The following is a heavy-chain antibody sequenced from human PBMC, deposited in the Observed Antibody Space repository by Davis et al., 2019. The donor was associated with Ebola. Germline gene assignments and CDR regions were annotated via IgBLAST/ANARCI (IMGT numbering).Heavy chain of an antibody. J-gene: IGHJ4*02. CDR3: ARVPPWELGVFDF. V-gene: IGHV3-7*01. D-gene: IGHD1-26*01. Sequence: GESLKISCAASGFTVSNNYMSWVRQAPGKGLEWVANINQDGSEKYYVDSVKGRITISRDDATNSVYLQMSSLRAEDTAVYYCARVPPWELGVFDFWGQGTLVTVSS. CDR2: INQDGSEK. CDR1: GFTVSNNY.